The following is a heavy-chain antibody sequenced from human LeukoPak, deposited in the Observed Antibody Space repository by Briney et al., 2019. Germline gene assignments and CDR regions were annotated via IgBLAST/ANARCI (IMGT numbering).Heavy chain of an antibody. D-gene: IGHD6-19*01. CDR3: AREGAVAVWNTFHI. J-gene: IGHJ3*02. CDR2: IYTTGST. Sequence: SETLSLTCTVSGASISGYYWSWIRQPAGEGLEWIGRIYTTGSTHYNPSLKSRVSISLDTSKNQIYLELSSVTAADTAIYYCAREGAVAVWNTFHIWGQGTMVAVSS. CDR1: GASISGYY. V-gene: IGHV4-4*07.